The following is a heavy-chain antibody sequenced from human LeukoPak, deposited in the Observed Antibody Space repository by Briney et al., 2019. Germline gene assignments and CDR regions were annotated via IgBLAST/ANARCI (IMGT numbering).Heavy chain of an antibody. V-gene: IGHV5-51*01. CDR1: GYSFTSYW. CDR2: IYPGDSDT. D-gene: IGHD3-22*01. CDR3: ARHGLFGGERYYYDSSGYYYGIDY. J-gene: IGHJ4*02. Sequence: GESLKISCKGSGYSFTSYWIGWVRQMPGKGLEWMGIIYPGDSDTRYSPSFQGQVTISADKSISTAYLQWSSLKASDTAMYYCARHGLFGGERYYYDSSGYYYGIDYWGQGTLVTVSS.